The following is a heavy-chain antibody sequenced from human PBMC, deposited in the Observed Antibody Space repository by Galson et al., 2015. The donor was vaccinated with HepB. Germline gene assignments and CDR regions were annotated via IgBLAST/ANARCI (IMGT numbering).Heavy chain of an antibody. Sequence: SLRLSCAASGFTFSSCAMHWVRQAPGKGLEWVAVISYDGSNKYYADSVKGRFTISRDNSKNTLYLQMNSLRAEDTAVYYCARDGYCSSTSCYDMGYYYYYYGMDVWGQGTTVTVSS. V-gene: IGHV3-30*04. J-gene: IGHJ6*02. CDR3: ARDGYCSSTSCYDMGYYYYYYGMDV. CDR2: ISYDGSNK. CDR1: GFTFSSCA. D-gene: IGHD2-2*03.